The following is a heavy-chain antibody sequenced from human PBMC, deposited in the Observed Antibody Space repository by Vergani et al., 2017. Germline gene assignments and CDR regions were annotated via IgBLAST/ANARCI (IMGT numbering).Heavy chain of an antibody. D-gene: IGHD3-22*01. CDR2: ISNSGSTI. V-gene: IGHV3-11*01. Sequence: VQLLESGGGLVQRGGSLRLSCAASGFTFSDYYMSWIRQAPGKGLEWVSNISNSGSTIYYADSVKGRFTISRDNTKNSLYLPMNSLKAEATAVYYCARKHIFNYYDISGYYYVGYYYGMDVWGQGSTVTVYS. CDR1: GFTFSDYY. J-gene: IGHJ6*02. CDR3: ARKHIFNYYDISGYYYVGYYYGMDV.